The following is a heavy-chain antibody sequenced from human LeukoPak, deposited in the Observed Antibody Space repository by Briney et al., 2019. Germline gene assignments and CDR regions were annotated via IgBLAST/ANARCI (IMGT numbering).Heavy chain of an antibody. CDR3: ARDWGVEARPGYMDV. J-gene: IGHJ6*03. D-gene: IGHD6-6*01. CDR1: GFTFSSYA. CDR2: ISGSGGST. V-gene: IGHV3-23*01. Sequence: GGSLRLSCAASGFTFSSYAMSWVRQAPGKGLEWVSAISGSGGSTYYADSVKGRFTISRDNSKNTLYLQMNSLRAEDTAVYFCARDWGVEARPGYMDVWGKGTTVTVSS.